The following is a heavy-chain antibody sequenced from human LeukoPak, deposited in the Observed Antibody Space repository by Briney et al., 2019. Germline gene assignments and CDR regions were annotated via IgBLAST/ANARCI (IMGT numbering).Heavy chain of an antibody. Sequence: SETLSLTCAVSGGSISSGGYSWSWIRQPPGKGLEWIGYIYHSGSTYYNPSLKSRVTISADRSKNQFSLKLSSVTAADTAVYYCARVAGTYYDFWSGWGSFDYWGQGTLVTVSS. CDR1: GGSISSGGYS. J-gene: IGHJ4*02. V-gene: IGHV4-30-2*01. CDR2: IYHSGST. D-gene: IGHD3-3*01. CDR3: ARVAGTYYDFWSGWGSFDY.